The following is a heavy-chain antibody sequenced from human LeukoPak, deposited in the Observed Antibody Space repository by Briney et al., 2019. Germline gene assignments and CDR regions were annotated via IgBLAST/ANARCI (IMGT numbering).Heavy chain of an antibody. Sequence: GGSLRLSCAASGFTFSSYSMNWVRQAPGKGLEWASSISSSSSYIYYADSVKGRFTISRDNAKNSLYLQMNSLRAEDTAVYYCFGDCSSTSCYAVDYWGQGTLVTVSS. CDR1: GFTFSSYS. J-gene: IGHJ4*02. CDR2: ISSSSSYI. CDR3: FGDCSSTSCYAVDY. D-gene: IGHD2-2*01. V-gene: IGHV3-21*01.